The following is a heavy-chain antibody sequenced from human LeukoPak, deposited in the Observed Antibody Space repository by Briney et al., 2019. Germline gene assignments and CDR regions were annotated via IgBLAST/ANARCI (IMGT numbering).Heavy chain of an antibody. D-gene: IGHD1-26*01. CDR2: IYTSGST. CDR1: GGSISSGTYY. Sequence: PSETLSLTCTVSGGSISSGTYYWSWIRQPAGKGLEWIGRIYTSGSTNYNPSLKSRVTISLDTSKNQFSLKLRSVTAADTAVYYCAREVVGGTTGDCWGQGILVTVSS. V-gene: IGHV4-61*02. J-gene: IGHJ4*02. CDR3: AREVVGGTTGDC.